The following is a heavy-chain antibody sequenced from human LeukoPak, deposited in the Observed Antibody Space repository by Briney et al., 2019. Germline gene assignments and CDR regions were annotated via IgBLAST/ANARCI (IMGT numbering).Heavy chain of an antibody. CDR1: GGSISSGGYY. Sequence: PSQTLSLTCTVSGGSISSGGYYWSWIRQHPGKGLEWIGYIYYSGSTYYNPSLKSRVTISVDTSKNQFSLKLSSVTAADTAVYYCARGNYDSSGYHGDYFDYWGQGTLVTVSS. CDR3: ARGNYDSSGYHGDYFDY. CDR2: IYYSGST. D-gene: IGHD3-22*01. J-gene: IGHJ4*02. V-gene: IGHV4-31*03.